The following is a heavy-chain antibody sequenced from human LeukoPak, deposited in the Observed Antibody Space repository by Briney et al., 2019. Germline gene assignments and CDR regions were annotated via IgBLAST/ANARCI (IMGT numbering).Heavy chain of an antibody. CDR2: IYPGDSNT. D-gene: IGHD3-3*01. Sequence: GESLKISCKGSGYSFKNYWIAWVRQMPGKGLEWMGIIYPGDSNTRYNPSFQGQVTISADKSISTAYLQWSSLKASDTANDYGAGQGFVALDGVGGWGRGTTVTVSS. J-gene: IGHJ6*02. CDR1: GYSFKNYW. V-gene: IGHV5-51*01. CDR3: AGQGFVALDGVGG.